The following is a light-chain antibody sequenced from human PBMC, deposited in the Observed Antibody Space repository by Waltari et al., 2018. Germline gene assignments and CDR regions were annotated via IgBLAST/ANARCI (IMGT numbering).Light chain of an antibody. CDR1: NIGTYS. Sequence: SYVVTQPPSVSVAPGETVTITCGGANIGTYSVHWYLQKAGQAPVLVIFYVRDRPSGIPDRFSGSNSGNTATLTISRVEAGDEARYYCHVWHPHVDPGVFGTGTEVTVL. CDR2: YVR. J-gene: IGLJ1*01. V-gene: IGLV3-21*04. CDR3: HVWHPHVDPGV.